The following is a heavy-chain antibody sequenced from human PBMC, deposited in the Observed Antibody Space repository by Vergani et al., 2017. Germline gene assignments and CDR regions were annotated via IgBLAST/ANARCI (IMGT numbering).Heavy chain of an antibody. CDR2: IFYSGSTNSGST. CDR3: ARDIAAAARGYFDY. CDR1: GGSISSYY. D-gene: IGHD6-13*01. V-gene: IGHV4-4*08. Sequence: QVQLQESGPGLVKPSETLSLTCTVSGGSISSYYWSWIRQPPGKGLEWIGYIFYSGSTNSGSTNYNPSLKSRVTISVDTSKNQFSLKLNSVTAADTAVYYCARDIAAAARGYFDYWGQGTLVTVSS. J-gene: IGHJ4*02.